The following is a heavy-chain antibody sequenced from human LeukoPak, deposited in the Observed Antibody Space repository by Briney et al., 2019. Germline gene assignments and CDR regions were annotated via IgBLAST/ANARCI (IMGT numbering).Heavy chain of an antibody. CDR1: GYTFTNYY. CDR3: AKDGYCSGGSCYYVNIGFPSYYYYYYYMDV. CDR2: INPSGGGT. V-gene: IGHV1-46*01. Sequence: ASVKVSCKASGYTFTNYYIHWVRQAPGQGPEWMGIINPSGGGTNYAQKFQGRVTMTRDTSTSTVYMELSSLRAEDTAVYYCAKDGYCSGGSCYYVNIGFPSYYYYYYYMDVWGKGTTVTISS. J-gene: IGHJ6*03. D-gene: IGHD2-15*01.